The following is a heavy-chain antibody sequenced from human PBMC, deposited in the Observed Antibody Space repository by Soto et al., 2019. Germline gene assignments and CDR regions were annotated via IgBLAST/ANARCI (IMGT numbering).Heavy chain of an antibody. V-gene: IGHV1-69*13. CDR2: IIPIFGTA. J-gene: IGHJ6*02. CDR1: GGTFSSCA. D-gene: IGHD4-17*01. Sequence: GASVKVSCKASGGTFSSCAIICVRQAPGQGLEWMGGIIPIFGTANYAQKFQGRVTITADESTSTAYMELSSLRSEDTAVYYCARLRLPAKALGPRYYYGMDVWGQGSKVTVSS. CDR3: ARLRLPAKALGPRYYYGMDV.